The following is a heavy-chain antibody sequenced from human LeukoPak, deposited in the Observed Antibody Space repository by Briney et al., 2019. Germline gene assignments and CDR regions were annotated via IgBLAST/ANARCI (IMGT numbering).Heavy chain of an antibody. Sequence: PGGSLRLSCAASGFTFSSYSMYWVRQAPGKGLEWVSSISSSSSYIYYADSVKGRFTISRDNAKNSLYLQMNSLRAEDTAVYYCARDTVTINFDYWGQGTLVTVSS. V-gene: IGHV3-21*01. CDR2: ISSSSSYI. D-gene: IGHD4-17*01. CDR1: GFTFSSYS. J-gene: IGHJ4*02. CDR3: ARDTVTINFDY.